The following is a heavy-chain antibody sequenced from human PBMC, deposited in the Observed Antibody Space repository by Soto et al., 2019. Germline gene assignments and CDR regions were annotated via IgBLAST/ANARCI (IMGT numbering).Heavy chain of an antibody. V-gene: IGHV3-48*01. D-gene: IGHD3-22*01. CDR3: ARDRFDYYDSSGYWRFDP. CDR1: GFPFLSYS. CDR2: ISSSSSTI. Sequence: GGSLRLSCAAPGFPFLSYSMKWGRPAPGKGLEWVSYISSSSSTIYYADSVKGRFTISRDNAKKSLYLQMNSLRAEDTAVYYCARDRFDYYDSSGYWRFDPWGQGTLVTVSS. J-gene: IGHJ5*02.